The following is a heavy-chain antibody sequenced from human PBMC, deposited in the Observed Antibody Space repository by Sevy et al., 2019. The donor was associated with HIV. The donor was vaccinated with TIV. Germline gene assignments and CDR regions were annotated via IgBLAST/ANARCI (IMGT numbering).Heavy chain of an antibody. CDR1: GFTFDDYT. CDR2: ISWDGGST. V-gene: IGHV3-43*01. J-gene: IGHJ3*02. CDR3: AKDNRDYGSGSYGAFDI. Sequence: GGSLRLSCAASGFTFDDYTMHWVRQAPGKGLEWVSLISWDGGSTYYADSVKGRFTISRENSKNSLYLQMNSLRTEDTALYYCAKDNRDYGSGSYGAFDIWGQGTMVTVSS. D-gene: IGHD3-10*01.